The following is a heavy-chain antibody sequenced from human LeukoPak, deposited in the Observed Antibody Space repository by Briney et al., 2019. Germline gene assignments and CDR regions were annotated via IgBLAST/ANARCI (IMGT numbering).Heavy chain of an antibody. V-gene: IGHV1-2*06. CDR1: GYTFTGYY. Sequence: ASVKVSCKASGYTFTGYYMHWVRQAPGQGLEWMGRINPNSGGTNYAQKFQGRVTMTRDTSISTAYMELSRLRSDDTAVYYCARDCPSSSGSYWGGSDYWGQGTLVTVSS. J-gene: IGHJ4*02. CDR3: ARDCPSSSGSYWGGSDY. D-gene: IGHD1-26*01. CDR2: INPNSGGT.